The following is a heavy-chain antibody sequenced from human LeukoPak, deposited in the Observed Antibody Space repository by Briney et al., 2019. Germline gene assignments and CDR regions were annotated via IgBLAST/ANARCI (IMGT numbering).Heavy chain of an antibody. V-gene: IGHV4-59*01. J-gene: IGHJ4*02. CDR2: IYYSGTT. CDR1: GGSTSSYY. D-gene: IGHD2-8*02. Sequence: SETLSLTCTVSGGSTSSYYWSWIRQPPGKGLEWIGYIYYSGTTNYNPSLKSRVTISVDTSKNQFSLKLSSVTAADTAVYYCAKARTSTGGYHFDYWGQRTPVTVSS. CDR3: AKARTSTGGYHFDY.